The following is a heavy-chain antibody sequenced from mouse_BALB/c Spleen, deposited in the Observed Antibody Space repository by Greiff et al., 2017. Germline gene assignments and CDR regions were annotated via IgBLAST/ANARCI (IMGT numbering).Heavy chain of an antibody. CDR2: INPSTGYT. D-gene: IGHD3-3*01. V-gene: IGHV1-7*01. J-gene: IGHJ3*01. Sequence: VKLVESGAELAKPGASVKMSCKASGYTFTSYWMHWVKQRPGQGLEWIGYINPSTGYTEYNQKFKDKATLTADKSSSTAYMQLSSLTSEDSAVYYCAREDRFAYWGQGTLVTVSA. CDR1: GYTFTSYW. CDR3: AREDRFAY.